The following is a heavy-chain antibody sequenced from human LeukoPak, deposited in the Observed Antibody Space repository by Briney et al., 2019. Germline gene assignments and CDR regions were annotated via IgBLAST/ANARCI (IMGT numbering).Heavy chain of an antibody. V-gene: IGHV3-30*04. J-gene: IGHJ2*01. CDR1: GFTFSSYA. CDR3: ARGRYYDILTGLPRGGYFDL. CDR2: ISHDGTCK. D-gene: IGHD3-9*01. Sequence: GRSLRLSCAASGFTFSSYAMHWVRQAPGKGLEWVATISHDGTCKYYADSMKGRFTIFRDKSRNTLDLQMISLRAEDRAVYLCARGRYYDILTGLPRGGYFDLWGRGALVTVSS.